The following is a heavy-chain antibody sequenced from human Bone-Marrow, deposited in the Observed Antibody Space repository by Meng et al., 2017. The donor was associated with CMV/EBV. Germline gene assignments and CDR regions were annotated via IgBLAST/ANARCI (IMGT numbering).Heavy chain of an antibody. CDR2: INPERGDT. CDR3: ARDPYYYQSSGYRVDV. Sequence: KVSCKASGYTFTSYYIHWVRQAPGQGVEWVGWINPERGDTKYAQKFQGRVTMTRDTSISTAYMELNRLTSDDTAVYYCARDPYYYQSSGYRVDVWGQGTTVTVSS. V-gene: IGHV1-2*02. J-gene: IGHJ6*02. CDR1: GYTFTSYY. D-gene: IGHD3-22*01.